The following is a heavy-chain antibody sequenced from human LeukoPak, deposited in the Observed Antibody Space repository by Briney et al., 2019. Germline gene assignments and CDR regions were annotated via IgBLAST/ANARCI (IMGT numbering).Heavy chain of an antibody. CDR3: LRAAHSYYCSGGSCPHYFDY. J-gene: IGHJ4*02. Sequence: SDTLSLTCAVSGGSVTGGGFSWRWIPQPPGKALMCIGYIYHTRPTYYNPSLKSRVTISIDRSKNHFTLKLYSVTAADTALYFCLRAAHSYYCSGGSCPHYFDYWGQGHLVTVSS. D-gene: IGHD2-15*01. V-gene: IGHV4-30-2*01. CDR2: IYHTRPT. CDR1: GGSVTGGGFS.